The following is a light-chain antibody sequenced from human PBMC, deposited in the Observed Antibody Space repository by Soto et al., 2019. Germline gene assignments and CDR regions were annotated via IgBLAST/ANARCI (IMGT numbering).Light chain of an antibody. Sequence: QSVLTQPASVSGSPGQSITISCTGTSSDVGGYNYVCWYQQHPGKAPKLMIYDVSNRPSGVSNRFSGSKSGNTASLTISGLQAEDEADYYCSSYTSSSTLYVFGTGTKVTV. CDR1: SSDVGGYNY. CDR3: SSYTSSSTLYV. J-gene: IGLJ1*01. V-gene: IGLV2-14*01. CDR2: DVS.